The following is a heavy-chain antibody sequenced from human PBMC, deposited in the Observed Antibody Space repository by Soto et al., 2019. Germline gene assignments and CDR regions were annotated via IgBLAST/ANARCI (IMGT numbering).Heavy chain of an antibody. Sequence: ASVKVSCKASGFTFTSSAVRWVRQVRGQRLEWIGWIVVGSGNTNYAQKFQERVTITRDMSTSTAYMELSSLRSEDTAVYYCAANFWSGLYGMDVWGQGTTVTVSS. J-gene: IGHJ6*02. CDR2: IVVGSGNT. V-gene: IGHV1-58*01. CDR1: GFTFTSSA. CDR3: AANFWSGLYGMDV. D-gene: IGHD3-3*01.